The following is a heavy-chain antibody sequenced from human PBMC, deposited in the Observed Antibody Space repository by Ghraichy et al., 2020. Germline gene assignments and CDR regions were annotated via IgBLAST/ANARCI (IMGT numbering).Heavy chain of an antibody. CDR3: ARDRVVEVPSSSWYRYYYYYGMDV. Sequence: GGSLRLSCAASGFTFSSYWMSWVRQAPGKGLEWVANIKQDGSEKYYVDSVKGRFTISRDNAKNSLYLQMNSLRAEDTAVYYCARDRVVEVPSSSWYRYYYYYGMDVWGQGTTVTVSS. CDR1: GFTFSSYW. CDR2: IKQDGSEK. V-gene: IGHV3-7*01. D-gene: IGHD6-13*01. J-gene: IGHJ6*02.